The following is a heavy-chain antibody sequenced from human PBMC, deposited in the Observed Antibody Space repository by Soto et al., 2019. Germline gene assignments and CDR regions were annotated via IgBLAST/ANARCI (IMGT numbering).Heavy chain of an antibody. Sequence: PAETLSLTSAVYGGSCSGHSGTWIRQSPGKGLEWIGDINHSGRVNYSPSLKSRVTISLDTSKNQSSLTLSAVTAADTAMYYRSTRAYDTNGYYRFDPWGQGTLVTVSS. J-gene: IGHJ5*01. CDR1: GGSCSGHS. D-gene: IGHD3-22*01. V-gene: IGHV4-34*01. CDR2: INHSGRV. CDR3: STRAYDTNGYYRFDP.